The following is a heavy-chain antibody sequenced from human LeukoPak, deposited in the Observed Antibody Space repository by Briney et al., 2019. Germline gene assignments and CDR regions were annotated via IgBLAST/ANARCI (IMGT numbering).Heavy chain of an antibody. CDR1: GGSVSSSSYY. J-gene: IGHJ4*02. V-gene: IGHV4-39*01. CDR2: FHYSGST. CDR3: ASLVVVVVTASEIDY. D-gene: IGHD2-21*02. Sequence: SETLSLTCSVSGGSVSSSSYYWGWVRQPPGKGLEWIGSFHYSGSTYYNPSLKSRVTISGDTSKNQFSLKQRSVTAADTAVYYCASLVVVVVTASEIDYWGQGTLVTVSS.